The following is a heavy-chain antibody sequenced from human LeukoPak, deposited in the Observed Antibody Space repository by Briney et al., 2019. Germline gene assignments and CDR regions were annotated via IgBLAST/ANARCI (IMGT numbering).Heavy chain of an antibody. Sequence: PSETLSLTCAVYGGSFSGYYWSWIRQPPGKGLEWIGEINHSGSTNYNPSLKSRVTISVDTSKNQFSLKLSSVTAADTAVYYCARTDSSGYPTPNNWFDPWGQGTLVTVSS. V-gene: IGHV4-34*01. J-gene: IGHJ5*02. CDR3: ARTDSSGYPTPNNWFDP. CDR2: INHSGST. D-gene: IGHD3-22*01. CDR1: GGSFSGYY.